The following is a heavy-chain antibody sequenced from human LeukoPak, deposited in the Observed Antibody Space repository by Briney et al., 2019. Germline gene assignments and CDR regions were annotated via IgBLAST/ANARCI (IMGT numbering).Heavy chain of an antibody. CDR2: ISYDGSNK. V-gene: IGHV3-30-3*01. CDR1: GFTISSYA. Sequence: GGSLRLSCAASGFTISSYAMHWVRQAPGKGLEWVAVISYDGSNKYYADSVKGRFTISRDNSKNTLYLQMNSLRAEDTAVYYCARQSPIVLMGFDYWGQGTLVTVSS. D-gene: IGHD2-8*01. J-gene: IGHJ4*02. CDR3: ARQSPIVLMGFDY.